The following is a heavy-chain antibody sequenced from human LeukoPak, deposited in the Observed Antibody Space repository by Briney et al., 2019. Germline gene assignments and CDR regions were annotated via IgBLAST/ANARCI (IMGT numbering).Heavy chain of an antibody. Sequence: PSQTLSLTCTVSGGSISSGGYFWSWIRQPVGKGLEWIGRIYNAGSTNYNPSLQSRVTISLDTSKNQFSLRLSFVTAADTAVYYCARDPLDFWSGYYQYFQHWGQGTLVTVSS. V-gene: IGHV4-61*02. CDR3: ARDPLDFWSGYYQYFQH. CDR2: IYNAGST. J-gene: IGHJ1*01. D-gene: IGHD3-3*01. CDR1: GGSISSGGYF.